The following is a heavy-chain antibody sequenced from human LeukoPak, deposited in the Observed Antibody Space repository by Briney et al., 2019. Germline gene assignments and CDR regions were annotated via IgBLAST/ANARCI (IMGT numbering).Heavy chain of an antibody. D-gene: IGHD6-13*01. V-gene: IGHV3-48*01. J-gene: IGHJ4*02. CDR2: ISSSSTI. Sequence: GGSLRLSCAASGFTFSSYSMNWVRQAPGKGLEWVSYISSSSTIYYADSVKGRFTISRDNAKNSLYLQMNSLRAEDTAVYYCAGFRQLGNYFDYWGQGTLVTVSS. CDR3: AGFRQLGNYFDY. CDR1: GFTFSSYS.